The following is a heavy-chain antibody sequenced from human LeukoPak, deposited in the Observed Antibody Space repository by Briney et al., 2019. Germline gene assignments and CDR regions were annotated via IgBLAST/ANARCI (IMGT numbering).Heavy chain of an antibody. J-gene: IGHJ4*02. CDR3: AKDRIAVAGTGSEY. V-gene: IGHV3-23*01. D-gene: IGHD6-19*01. Sequence: PGGSLRLSCAASGFTFSSYAVSWVRQAPGEGLEWVSAISGSGGSTYYADSVKGRFTISRDNSKNTLYLQMNSLRAEDTAVYYCAKDRIAVAGTGSEYWGQGTLVTVSS. CDR2: ISGSGGST. CDR1: GFTFSSYA.